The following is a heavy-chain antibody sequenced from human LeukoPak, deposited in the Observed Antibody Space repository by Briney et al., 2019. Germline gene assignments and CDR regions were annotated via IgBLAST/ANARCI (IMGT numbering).Heavy chain of an antibody. CDR3: TRVVGHAGPNMVRGVMVPYYLDY. J-gene: IGHJ4*02. V-gene: IGHV3-49*03. Sequence: GGSLRLSCTASGFTFGDYAMSWFRQAPGKGLEWVGFIRSKAYGGTTEYAASVKGRFTISRDDSKSIAYLQMNSLKTEDTAVHYCTRVVGHAGPNMVRGVMVPYYLDYWGQGTLVTVSS. CDR2: IRSKAYGGTT. CDR1: GFTFGDYA. D-gene: IGHD3-10*01.